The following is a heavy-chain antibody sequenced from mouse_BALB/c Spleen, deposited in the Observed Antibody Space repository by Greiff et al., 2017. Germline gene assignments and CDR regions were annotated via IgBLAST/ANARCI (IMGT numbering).Heavy chain of an antibody. Sequence: DVMLVESGGGLVKPGGSLKLSCAASGFTFSDYYMYWVRQTPEKRLEWVATISDGGSYTYYPDSVKGRFTISRDNAKNNLYLQMSSLKSEDTAMYYCARDGYYPFAYWGQGTLVTVSA. D-gene: IGHD2-3*01. CDR1: GFTFSDYY. CDR2: ISDGGSYT. V-gene: IGHV5-4*02. J-gene: IGHJ3*01. CDR3: ARDGYYPFAY.